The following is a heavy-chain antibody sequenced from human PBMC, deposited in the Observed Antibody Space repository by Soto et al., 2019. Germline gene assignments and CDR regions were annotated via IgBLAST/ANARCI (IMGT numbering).Heavy chain of an antibody. CDR3: ARDFARQYYYYGMDV. J-gene: IGHJ6*02. CDR1: GFTFSSYA. V-gene: IGHV3-23*01. CDR2: ISGSGGST. Sequence: EVQLLESGGGLVQPGGSLRLSCAASGFTFSSYAMSWVRQAPGKGLEWVSAISGSGGSTYYADSVKGRFTISRDNSKNTLYLQMNSLRAEDTAVYYCARDFARQYYYYGMDVWGQGTTVTVSS.